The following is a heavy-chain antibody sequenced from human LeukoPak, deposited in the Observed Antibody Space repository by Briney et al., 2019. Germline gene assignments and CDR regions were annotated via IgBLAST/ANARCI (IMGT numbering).Heavy chain of an antibody. D-gene: IGHD6-13*01. CDR3: ARGSWTGSSWDRIWFDP. Sequence: SETLSLTCTVSGGSISSGSDSWNWIRQPAGKGLEWIGRIYASGSTNHNPSLKSRVTISVDTSKNQFSLKLSSVTAADTAVYYCARGSWTGSSWDRIWFDPWGQGTLVTVSS. V-gene: IGHV4-61*02. CDR1: GGSISSGSDS. J-gene: IGHJ5*02. CDR2: IYASGST.